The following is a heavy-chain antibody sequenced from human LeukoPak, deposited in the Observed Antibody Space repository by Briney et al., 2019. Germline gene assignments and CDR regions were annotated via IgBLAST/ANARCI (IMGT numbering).Heavy chain of an antibody. CDR3: ARSGIAAAGAPFDY. CDR2: INHSGST. CDR1: GGSFSGYY. D-gene: IGHD6-13*01. J-gene: IGHJ4*02. Sequence: SETLSLTCAVYGGSFSGYYWSWIRQPPGKGLEWIGEINHSGSTNYNPSLKSRVTISVDTSKNQFSLKLSSVTAADTAVYYCARSGIAAAGAPFDYWGQGTLVTVSS. V-gene: IGHV4-34*01.